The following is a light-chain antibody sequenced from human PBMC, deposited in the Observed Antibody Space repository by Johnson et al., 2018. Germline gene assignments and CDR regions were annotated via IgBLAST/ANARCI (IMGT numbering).Light chain of an antibody. CDR1: SSNIGNNY. CDR3: GTWDSSPSAGNG. V-gene: IGLV1-51*02. Sequence: QSVLTQPPSVSAAPGQKVTISCSGSSSNIGNNYVSWYQQLPGTAPKLLIYENNKRPSGIPDRFSGSKSGTSATLGITGLQTGDEADYYCGTWDSSPSAGNGLGTGTKVTVL. CDR2: ENN. J-gene: IGLJ1*01.